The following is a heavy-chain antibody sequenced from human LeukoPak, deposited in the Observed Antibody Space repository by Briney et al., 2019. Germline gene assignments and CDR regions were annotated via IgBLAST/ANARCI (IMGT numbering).Heavy chain of an antibody. J-gene: IGHJ4*02. V-gene: IGHV3-48*03. CDR1: GFTFSSYE. CDR3: ARDRPSFDY. CDR2: ISSSGSTI. Sequence: GGSLRLSCAASGFTFSSYEMNWVCQAQGKGLEWVSYISSSGSTIYYADSVKGRFTISRDNAKNSLYLQMNSLRAEDTAVYYCARDRPSFDYWGQGTLVTVSS.